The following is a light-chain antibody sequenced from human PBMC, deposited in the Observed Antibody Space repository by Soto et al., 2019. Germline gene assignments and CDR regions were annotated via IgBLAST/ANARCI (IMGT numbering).Light chain of an antibody. CDR1: QSISSN. V-gene: IGKV3-15*01. J-gene: IGKJ1*01. CDR2: GAS. Sequence: EIVMTQSPATLSVSPGERATLSCRASQSISSNLAWYQQKPGQAPRLLIYGASTRATGNPARFSGSGSGTEFTLTISSLQSEDFAVYHCQQYNNWPPWTFGQGTKVEIK. CDR3: QQYNNWPPWT.